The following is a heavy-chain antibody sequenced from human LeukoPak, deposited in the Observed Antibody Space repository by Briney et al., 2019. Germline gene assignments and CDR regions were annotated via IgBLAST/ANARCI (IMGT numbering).Heavy chain of an antibody. V-gene: IGHV3-33*01. J-gene: IGHJ5*02. D-gene: IGHD6-19*01. CDR2: IWYDGSNK. CDR3: AGPPGIAVAGTQGGKASFGEGHEINWFDP. Sequence: HPGGSLRLSCAASGFTFSTYGIHWVRQAPGKGLEWVAVIWYDGSNKFYADSVKGRFTISRDNSKNTLYLQMNSLRVEDTAVYYCAGPPGIAVAGTQGGKASFGEGHEINWFDPWGQGTLVTVSS. CDR1: GFTFSTYG.